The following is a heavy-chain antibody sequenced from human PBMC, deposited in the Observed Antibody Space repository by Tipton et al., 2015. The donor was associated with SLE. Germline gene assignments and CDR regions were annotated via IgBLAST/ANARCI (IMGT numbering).Heavy chain of an antibody. D-gene: IGHD6-13*01. CDR1: GGSIRSYY. J-gene: IGHJ5*02. Sequence: TLSLTCTVSGGSIRSYYWSWIRQPPGKRLEWIGYIDYTRGMKYHPSLESRVTISLDTSKNQFSLKLSSVTAADTAVYFCTRSLYNTNWFWFDPWGQGTLVIVSS. V-gene: IGHV4-59*01. CDR2: IDYTRGM. CDR3: TRSLYNTNWFWFDP.